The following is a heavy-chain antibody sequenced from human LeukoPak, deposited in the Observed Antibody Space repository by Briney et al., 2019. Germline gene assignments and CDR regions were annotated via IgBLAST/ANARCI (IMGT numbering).Heavy chain of an antibody. V-gene: IGHV3-21*01. D-gene: IGHD2-15*01. Sequence: PGGSLRLSCAASEFIFSSYSMNWVRQAPGKGLEWVSSISSSTTYIYYADSAKGRFTISRDNAKNSLYLQMNSLRAEDTAVYYCARDVGYWYFDLWGRGTLVTVSS. CDR2: ISSSTTYI. CDR1: EFIFSSYS. CDR3: ARDVGYWYFDL. J-gene: IGHJ2*01.